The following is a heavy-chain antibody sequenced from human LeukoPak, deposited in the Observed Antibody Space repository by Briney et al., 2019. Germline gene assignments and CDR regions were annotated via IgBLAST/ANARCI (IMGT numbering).Heavy chain of an antibody. D-gene: IGHD2-2*01. V-gene: IGHV4-59*08. CDR3: ARHQFQLLVNDDAFDV. CDR1: GGSMNSYY. Sequence: SETLSLACTVSGGSMNSYYWSWIRQPPGKGLEWIGYIYYSGSTNYNPSLKSRVTISVDTSKNQFSLKMNSVTAADTAVYYCARHQFQLLVNDDAFDVWGQGTMVTVS. CDR2: IYYSGST. J-gene: IGHJ3*01.